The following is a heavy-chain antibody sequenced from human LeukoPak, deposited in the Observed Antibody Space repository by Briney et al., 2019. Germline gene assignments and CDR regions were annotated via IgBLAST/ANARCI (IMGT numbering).Heavy chain of an antibody. CDR1: GYTFTTYY. J-gene: IGHJ4*01. CDR2: ISPSGGST. CDR3: ARDGVAGTYYFDY. D-gene: IGHD6-19*01. Sequence: GASVKVSCKASGYTFTTYYMHWVRQAPGQGLEWMGMISPSGGSTSYPQKFQGRVTLTRDTSTSTVYMELSSLISEDTAVYFCARDGVAGTYYFDYWGQEPWSPSPQ. V-gene: IGHV1-46*01.